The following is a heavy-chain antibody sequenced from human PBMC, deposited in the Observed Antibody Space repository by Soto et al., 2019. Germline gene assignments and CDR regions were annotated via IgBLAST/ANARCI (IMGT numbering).Heavy chain of an antibody. J-gene: IGHJ4*02. D-gene: IGHD1-26*01. V-gene: IGHV4-34*01. CDR3: ARGPWRYSLGDKRVGGRFYY. CDR2: INHSGST. Sequence: PSETLSLTCAVYGGSFSGYYWSWIRQPPGKGLEWIGEINHSGSTNYNPSLKSRVTISVDTSKNQFSLKLSSVTAADTAVYYCARGPWRYSLGDKRVGGRFYYWGQGTLVTVSS. CDR1: GGSFSGYY.